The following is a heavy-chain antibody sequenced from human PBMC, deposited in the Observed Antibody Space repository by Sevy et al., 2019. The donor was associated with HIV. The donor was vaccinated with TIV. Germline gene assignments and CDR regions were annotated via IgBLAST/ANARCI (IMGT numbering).Heavy chain of an antibody. V-gene: IGHV3-30*18. D-gene: IGHD2-8*01. J-gene: IGHJ6*02. CDR2: ISYDGSNK. Sequence: GGSLRLSCAASRFTFSSYGMHWVRQAPGKGLEWVAVISYDGSNKYYADSVKGRFTISRDNSKNTLYLQMNRLRAEDTAVYYCAKGSTDVLMVYVPYGMDVWGQGTTVTVSS. CDR3: AKGSTDVLMVYVPYGMDV. CDR1: RFTFSSYG.